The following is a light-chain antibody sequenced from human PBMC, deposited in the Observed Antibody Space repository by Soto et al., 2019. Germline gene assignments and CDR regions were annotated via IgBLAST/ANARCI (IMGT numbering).Light chain of an antibody. V-gene: IGLV2-14*03. CDR3: SSYTSDSTLI. CDR1: SSDIGRYNY. Sequence: QSVLTQPASVSGSPGQSITISCTGTSSDIGRYNYVSWYQQHPDKAPNLIIYDVSDRPSGVSSRISGSKSGNTASLTISGLQAEDAADYYCSSYTSDSTLIFGGGTKLTVL. J-gene: IGLJ2*01. CDR2: DVS.